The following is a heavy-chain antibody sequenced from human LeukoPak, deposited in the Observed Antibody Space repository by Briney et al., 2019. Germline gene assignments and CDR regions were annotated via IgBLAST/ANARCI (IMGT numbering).Heavy chain of an antibody. D-gene: IGHD1-26*01. Sequence: SVNVSCKASGGTFSSYAISWVRQAPGQGLEWMGGIIPIFGTANYAQKFQGRVTITADESTSTAYMELSSLRSEDTAVYYCARSGSYGSDYYYYGMDVWGQGTTVTVSS. CDR1: GGTFSSYA. J-gene: IGHJ6*02. CDR2: IIPIFGTA. V-gene: IGHV1-69*13. CDR3: ARSGSYGSDYYYYGMDV.